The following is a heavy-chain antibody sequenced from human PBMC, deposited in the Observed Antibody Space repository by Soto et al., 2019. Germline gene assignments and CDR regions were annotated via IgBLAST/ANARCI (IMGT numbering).Heavy chain of an antibody. CDR3: ARSFGVAGPGPFDY. CDR1: GGSISSGGYY. Sequence: QVQLQESGPGLVKPSQTLSLTCTVSGGSISSGGYYWIWIRQHPGKGLEWIGYIYYSGRTYYTPCLTSQVTISVDNSKNQLSLKLSSVTAAATAVYHCARSFGVAGPGPFDYWGQGNVVTVSS. J-gene: IGHJ4*02. V-gene: IGHV4-31*01. D-gene: IGHD6-13*01. CDR2: IYYSGRT.